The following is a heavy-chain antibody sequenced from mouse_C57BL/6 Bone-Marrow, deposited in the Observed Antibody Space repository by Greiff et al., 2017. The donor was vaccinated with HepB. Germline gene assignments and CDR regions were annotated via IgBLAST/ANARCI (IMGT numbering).Heavy chain of an antibody. CDR2: IDPSDSYT. J-gene: IGHJ2*01. CDR3: AREGQLRVYY. V-gene: IGHV1-59*01. CDR1: GYTFTSYW. Sequence: QVQLQQPGAELVRPGTSVKLSCKASGYTFTSYWMHWVKQRPGQGLEWIGVIDPSDSYTNYNQKFKGKATLTVDTSSSTAYMQLSSLTSEDSAGYYCAREGQLRVYYWGQGTTLTVSS. D-gene: IGHD3-2*02.